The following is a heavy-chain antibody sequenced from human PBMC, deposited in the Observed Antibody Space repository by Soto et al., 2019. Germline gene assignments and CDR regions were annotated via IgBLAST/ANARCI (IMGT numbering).Heavy chain of an antibody. CDR2: INHSGST. Sequence: PSETLSLTCAVYGGSFSGYYWSWIRQPPGKGLEWIGEINHSGSTNYNPSLKSRVTISVDTSKNQFSLKLSSVTAADTAVYYCATGHTVGATFAYWGQGTLVTVSS. J-gene: IGHJ4*02. CDR1: GGSFSGYY. D-gene: IGHD1-26*01. CDR3: ATGHTVGATFAY. V-gene: IGHV4-34*01.